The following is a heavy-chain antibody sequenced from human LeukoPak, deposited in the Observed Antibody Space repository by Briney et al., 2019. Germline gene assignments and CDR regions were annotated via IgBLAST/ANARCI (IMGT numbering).Heavy chain of an antibody. Sequence: ASVKVSCKASGYTFTSYDINWVRQAPGQGLEWMGWMKPNSGNTGCAQKFQGRVTMTRNTSISTAYMELSSLRSEDTAVYYCARYVDTAMVTSAPDYYYYGMDVWGQGTTVTVSS. J-gene: IGHJ6*02. CDR1: GYTFTSYD. CDR2: MKPNSGNT. CDR3: ARYVDTAMVTSAPDYYYYGMDV. D-gene: IGHD5-18*01. V-gene: IGHV1-8*01.